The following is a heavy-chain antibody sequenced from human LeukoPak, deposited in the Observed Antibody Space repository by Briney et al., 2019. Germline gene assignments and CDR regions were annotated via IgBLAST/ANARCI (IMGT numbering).Heavy chain of an antibody. J-gene: IGHJ4*02. Sequence: PRGSLRLSCAASGFTFSSYAMSWVRQAPSHELEWVSAISGSCGSTYYEDSVKGRFTIFRDNSKNTLYLQMLSLIAEDTAVYYCAKDRGLYXXHXDXXGQGXXXTV. V-gene: IGHV3-23*01. D-gene: IGHD3-10*01. CDR1: GFTFSSYA. CDR3: AKDRGLYXXHXDX. CDR2: ISGSCGST.